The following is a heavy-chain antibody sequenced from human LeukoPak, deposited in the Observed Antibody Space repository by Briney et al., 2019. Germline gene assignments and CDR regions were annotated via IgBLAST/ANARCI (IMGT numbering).Heavy chain of an antibody. J-gene: IGHJ3*02. CDR3: ARDRVDAFDI. CDR2: IFHGGNT. V-gene: IGHV4-4*02. Sequence: SGTLSLTCAVSGGSISSNNWWSWVRQPPGKGLEWIGEIFHGGNTNYNPSLMSRVTVLVDKSKNQFSLKLSSVTAADTAVYYCARDRVDAFDIWGQGTMVTVSS. CDR1: GGSISSNNW.